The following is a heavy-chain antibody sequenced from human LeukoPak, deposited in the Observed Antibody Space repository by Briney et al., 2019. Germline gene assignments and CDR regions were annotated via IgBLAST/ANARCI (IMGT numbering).Heavy chain of an antibody. Sequence: GGSLRLSCVASGFTFSSYSMNWVRQAPGKGLEWVSSISSSSSYIYYADSVKGRFTISRDNAKNSLYLQMNSLRAEDTAVYYCARGGAGYYYYYGMDVWGQGTTVTVSS. CDR1: GFTFSSYS. J-gene: IGHJ6*02. CDR3: ARGGAGYYYYYGMDV. CDR2: ISSSSSYI. D-gene: IGHD5-12*01. V-gene: IGHV3-21*01.